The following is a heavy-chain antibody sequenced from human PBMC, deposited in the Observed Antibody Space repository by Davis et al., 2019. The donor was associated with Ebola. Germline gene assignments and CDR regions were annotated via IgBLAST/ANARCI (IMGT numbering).Heavy chain of an antibody. CDR1: GFTFSDYY. J-gene: IGHJ4*02. CDR3: ARDLWEVDY. D-gene: IGHD1-26*01. V-gene: IGHV3-11*06. CDR2: ISSSSSYT. Sequence: GASLKISCAASGFTFSDYYMSWIRQAPGKGLEWVSYISSSSSYTNYADSVKGRFTISRDNAKNSLYLQMNSLRAEDTAVYYCARDLWEVDYWGQGTLVTVSS.